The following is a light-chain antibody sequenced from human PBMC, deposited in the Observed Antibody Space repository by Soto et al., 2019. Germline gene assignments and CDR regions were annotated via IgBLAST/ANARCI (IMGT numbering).Light chain of an antibody. CDR2: SAS. Sequence: DIQMTQSPSAMSAAVGDRVTITCRASQDIGYHLGWFQQKPGKAPKRLIYSASSLDSGVPLRFSATGSGTEFTFTINSLQPEDFATYYCQLHTTYPRPFGQGTTVDIK. J-gene: IGKJ1*01. CDR1: QDIGYH. CDR3: QLHTTYPRP. V-gene: IGKV1-17*03.